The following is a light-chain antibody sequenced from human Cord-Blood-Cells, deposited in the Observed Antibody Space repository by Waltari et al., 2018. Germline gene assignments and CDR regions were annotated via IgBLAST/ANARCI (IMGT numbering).Light chain of an antibody. Sequence: QSALTQPRSVSGSPGQSVTIPCTGTSSAVGGYNYVSWYQQHPGKAPKLMIYDVSKRPSGVPDRFSGSKSGNTASLTISGLQAEDEADYYCCSYAGSDVVFGGGTKLTVL. CDR1: SSAVGGYNY. CDR3: CSYAGSDVV. V-gene: IGLV2-11*01. J-gene: IGLJ2*01. CDR2: DVS.